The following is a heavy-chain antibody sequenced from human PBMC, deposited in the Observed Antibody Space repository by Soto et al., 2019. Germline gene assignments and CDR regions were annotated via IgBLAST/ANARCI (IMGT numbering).Heavy chain of an antibody. CDR2: IYYTETP. CDR1: GGSISSRDYY. J-gene: IGHJ4*02. Sequence: SETLSLTCSVPGGSISSRDYYWSWIRQPPGKGLEWIGNIYYTETPYYNPSLESRVSISLDSSKNQFSLKLNSVSAADTAVYYCARIYYYDSSRFSSVTPHFDYWGQGTRVTVS. D-gene: IGHD3-22*01. CDR3: ARIYYYDSSRFSSVTPHFDY. V-gene: IGHV4-30-4*01.